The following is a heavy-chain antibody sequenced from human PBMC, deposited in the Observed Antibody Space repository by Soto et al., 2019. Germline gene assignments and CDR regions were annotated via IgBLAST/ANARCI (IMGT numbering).Heavy chain of an antibody. CDR3: ARGVAGGWEEGVYFAY. Sequence: SETLSLTCTVSGGSIGSSDHYWSWIRQPPGKGLEWIGYIHDSGKIYYNPSLKGRPSISVDTSKNQFSLRLSSVTAADTAVYYCARGVAGGWEEGVYFAYWGQGTLVTVSS. CDR1: GGSIGSSDHY. J-gene: IGHJ4*02. V-gene: IGHV4-30-4*01. D-gene: IGHD6-19*01. CDR2: IHDSGKI.